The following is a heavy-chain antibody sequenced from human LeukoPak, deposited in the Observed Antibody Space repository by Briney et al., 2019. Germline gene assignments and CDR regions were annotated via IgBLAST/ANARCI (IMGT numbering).Heavy chain of an antibody. CDR3: ASRPAPSLGPLDY. V-gene: IGHV3-23*01. J-gene: IGHJ4*02. Sequence: PGGSLRLSCAASGFTFSNYAMAWVRQIPGKGLECVSVFSGSGGATYYADSVKGRFTVSRDNSKNTLYLQMNNLRVDDTAIYYCASRPAPSLGPLDYWGQGTLVTVSS. D-gene: IGHD2-2*01. CDR2: FSGSGGAT. CDR1: GFTFSNYA.